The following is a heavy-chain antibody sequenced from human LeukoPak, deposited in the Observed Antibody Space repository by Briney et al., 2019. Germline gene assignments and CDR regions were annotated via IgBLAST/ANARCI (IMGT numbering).Heavy chain of an antibody. J-gene: IGHJ5*02. D-gene: IGHD6-13*01. CDR3: ARTFPGSSSIWFDP. CDR2: IYYSGST. Sequence: SETLSLTCTVSGGSISSSSYYWGWIRQPPGKGLEWIGSIYYSGSTYYNPSLKSRVTISVDTSKNQFSLRLTSVTAADTAMYFCARTFPGSSSIWFDPWGQGTLVAVSS. V-gene: IGHV4-39*01. CDR1: GGSISSSSYY.